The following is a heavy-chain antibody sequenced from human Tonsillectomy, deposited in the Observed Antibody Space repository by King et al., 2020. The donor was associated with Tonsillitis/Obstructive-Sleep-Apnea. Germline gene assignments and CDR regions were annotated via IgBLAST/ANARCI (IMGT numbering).Heavy chain of an antibody. V-gene: IGHV4-59*01. CDR2: IYYSGST. J-gene: IGHJ4*02. CDR1: GGSISSYY. Sequence: QLQKSGPGLVKPSETLSLTCTVSGGSISSYYWSWIRQPPGKGLEWIGYIYYSGSTNYNPSLKSRVTISVDTSKNQFSLKLNSVTAADTAVYYCAKEAYGLASGYDYWGQGTLVTVSS. CDR3: AKEAYGLASGYDY. D-gene: IGHD4-17*01.